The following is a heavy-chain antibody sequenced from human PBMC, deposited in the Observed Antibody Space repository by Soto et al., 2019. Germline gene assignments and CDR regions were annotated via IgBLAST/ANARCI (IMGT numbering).Heavy chain of an antibody. V-gene: IGHV4-4*07. Sequence: PSETLSLTCTVSGGSISSYYWSWIRQAAGKGLEWIGRIYTSGSTSYNPSLKSRVTMSVDTSKNQFSLKLSSVTAADTAVYYCARDLGSTYYDILTGYYQYNWFDPWGQGTLVTVSS. CDR3: ARDLGSTYYDILTGYYQYNWFDP. J-gene: IGHJ5*02. CDR2: IYTSGST. CDR1: GGSISSYY. D-gene: IGHD3-9*01.